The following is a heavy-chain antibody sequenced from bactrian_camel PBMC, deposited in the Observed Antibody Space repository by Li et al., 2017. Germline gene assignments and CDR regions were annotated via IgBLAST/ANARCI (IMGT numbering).Heavy chain of an antibody. CDR1: GDLSKMWW. CDR2: IAADGTI. Sequence: HVQLVESGGRSVQAGGSLRLSCKASGDLSKMWWMGWFRQAPGKQPEGLAAIAADGTIAYNGDVKGRFAIFRDNAKNTAYLQMNGLTPEDTAMYYCARERTTFRRCRSGNYVFGQGTQVTVS. J-gene: IGHJ4*01. D-gene: IGHD2*01. V-gene: IGHV3S53*01.